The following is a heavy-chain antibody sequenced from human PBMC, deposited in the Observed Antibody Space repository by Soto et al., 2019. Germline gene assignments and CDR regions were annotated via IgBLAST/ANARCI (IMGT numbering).Heavy chain of an antibody. V-gene: IGHV4-39*01. CDR3: ARHYYDSSGYYYLNYYYYGMDV. CDR2: IYYSGST. J-gene: IGHJ6*02. Sequence: ASETLSLTCAVYGGSFSGYYWGWIRQPPGKGLEWIGSIYYSGSTYYNPSLKSRVTISVDTSKNQFSLKLSSVTAADTAVYYCARHYYDSSGYYYLNYYYYGMDVWGQGTTVTVSS. D-gene: IGHD3-22*01. CDR1: GGSFSGYY.